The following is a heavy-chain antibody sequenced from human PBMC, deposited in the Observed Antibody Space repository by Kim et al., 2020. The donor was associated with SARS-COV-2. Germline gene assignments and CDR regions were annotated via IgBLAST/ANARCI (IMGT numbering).Heavy chain of an antibody. CDR3: ARGAVTTSYYGMDV. Sequence: AQKFQGRVTVTADKSTSTADMELSSLRSEDTAVYYCARGAVTTSYYGMDVWGQGTTVTVSS. J-gene: IGHJ6*02. D-gene: IGHD4-17*01. V-gene: IGHV1-69*04.